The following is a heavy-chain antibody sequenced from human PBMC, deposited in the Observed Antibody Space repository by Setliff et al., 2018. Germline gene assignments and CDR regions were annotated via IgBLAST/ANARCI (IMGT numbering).Heavy chain of an antibody. D-gene: IGHD3-3*01. CDR3: ARDPRQNDNFWSGYFQTDYYYYMDV. CDR2: INAGNGNT. V-gene: IGHV1-3*01. CDR1: GYTFTSYA. Sequence: ASVKVSCKASGYTFTSYAMHWVRQAPGQRLEWMGWINAGNGNTKYSQKFQGRVTITRDTSASTAYMELSSLRSEDTAVYYCARDPRQNDNFWSGYFQTDYYYYMDVWGKGTTVTVSS. J-gene: IGHJ6*03.